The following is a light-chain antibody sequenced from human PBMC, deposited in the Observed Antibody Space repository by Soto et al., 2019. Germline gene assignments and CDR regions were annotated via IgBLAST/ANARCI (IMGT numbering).Light chain of an antibody. J-gene: IGKJ4*01. Sequence: DIVMTQSPDSLAVSLGERATINCRSSQSVLYSSNNKNYLAWYQQKPGQPPKLLLYWASTRASGVPDRFRGSGSGTAFTLTISSLQAEDVALYYCQQSYSNPLVTFGGGTKVEIK. CDR2: WAS. CDR3: QQSYSNPLVT. V-gene: IGKV4-1*01. CDR1: QSVLYSSNNKNY.